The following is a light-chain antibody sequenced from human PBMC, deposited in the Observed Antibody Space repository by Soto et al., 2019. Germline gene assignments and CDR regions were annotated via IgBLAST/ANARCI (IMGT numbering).Light chain of an antibody. CDR2: RAS. CDR3: QQYSNWPPWT. Sequence: VMTQSQLPLPVTLGQPASISCRASQSLSGNLAWYQQKPGQAPRLLIFRASTRATGVPARFSGRGSGTEFTLTISGLQSEDFAVYYCQQYSNWPPWTFGPGTKVDIK. J-gene: IGKJ1*01. CDR1: QSLSGN. V-gene: IGKV3-15*01.